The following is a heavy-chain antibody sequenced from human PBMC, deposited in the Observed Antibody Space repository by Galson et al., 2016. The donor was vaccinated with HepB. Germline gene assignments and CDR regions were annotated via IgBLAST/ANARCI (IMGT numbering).Heavy chain of an antibody. V-gene: IGHV3-23*01. CDR1: GFGFINYA. J-gene: IGHJ4*02. CDR2: ISGSGVIT. CDR3: AKGGIAVAAPPGY. Sequence: SLRLSCAASGFGFINYALSWVRQAPGKGLEWVSTISGSGVITYYADSVKGRFTISRDDSKNTLYLQMNSLRAEDTAIYYCAKGGIAVAAPPGYWGQGILVTVSS. D-gene: IGHD6-19*01.